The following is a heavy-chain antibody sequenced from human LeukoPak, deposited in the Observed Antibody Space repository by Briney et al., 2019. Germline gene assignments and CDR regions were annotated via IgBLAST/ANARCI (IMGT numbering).Heavy chain of an antibody. Sequence: GGSLRLSCAASGFTFSSYAMSWVRQAPGKGLEWVSAISGSGGSTYHADSVKGRFTISRDNSKNTLYLQMNSLRAEDTAVYYCAKDAPVNIVVVPAANSWGQGTLVTVSS. CDR3: AKDAPVNIVVVPAANS. J-gene: IGHJ4*02. V-gene: IGHV3-23*01. CDR2: ISGSGGST. D-gene: IGHD2-2*01. CDR1: GFTFSSYA.